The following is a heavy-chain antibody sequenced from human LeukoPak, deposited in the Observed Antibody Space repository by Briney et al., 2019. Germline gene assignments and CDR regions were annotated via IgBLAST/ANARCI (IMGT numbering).Heavy chain of an antibody. D-gene: IGHD3-3*01. CDR1: GGSISSGDYY. Sequence: SQTLSLTCTVSGGSISSGDYYWSWIRQPPGKGLEWIGYIYYSGSTYYNPSLKSRVTISVDTSKNQFSLKLSSVTAADTAVYYCAGGVADFGVVTDVYFDYWGQGTLVTVSS. CDR2: IYYSGST. CDR3: AGGVADFGVVTDVYFDY. J-gene: IGHJ4*02. V-gene: IGHV4-30-4*08.